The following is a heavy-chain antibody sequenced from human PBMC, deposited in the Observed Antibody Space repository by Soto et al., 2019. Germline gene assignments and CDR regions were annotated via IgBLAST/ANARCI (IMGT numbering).Heavy chain of an antibody. V-gene: IGHV4-39*01. CDR3: ASLYYDFWSGYYYNDY. CDR2: IYYSGST. D-gene: IGHD3-3*01. Sequence: QLQLQESGPGLVKPSETLSLTCTVSGGSISSSSYYWGWIRQPPGKGLEWIGSIYYSGSTYYNPSLKSRVTISVDTSKNQFSLKLSSVTAADTAVYYCASLYYDFWSGYYYNDYWGQGTLVTVSS. J-gene: IGHJ4*02. CDR1: GGSISSSSYY.